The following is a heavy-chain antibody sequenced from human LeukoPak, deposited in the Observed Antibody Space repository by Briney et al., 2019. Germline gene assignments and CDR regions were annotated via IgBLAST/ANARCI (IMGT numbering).Heavy chain of an antibody. CDR1: GGTFSSYA. J-gene: IGHJ5*02. D-gene: IGHD6-13*01. V-gene: IGHV1-69*13. CDR2: IIPIFGTA. Sequence: ASVKVSCKASGGTFSSYAISWVRQAPGQGLEWMGGIIPIFGTANYAQKFQGRVTITADESTSTAYMELSSLRSDDTAVYYCATAGQQLGPWTEFDPWGQGTLVTVSS. CDR3: ATAGQQLGPWTEFDP.